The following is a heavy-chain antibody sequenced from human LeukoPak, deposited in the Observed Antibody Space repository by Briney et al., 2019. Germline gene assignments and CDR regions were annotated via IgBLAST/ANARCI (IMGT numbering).Heavy chain of an antibody. D-gene: IGHD4-11*01. V-gene: IGHV3-11*06. CDR2: ISSSSSYT. CDR1: GLTVSSSF. Sequence: PGGSLRLSCAASGLTVSSSFTGWIRQAPGKGLEWVSYISSSSSYTNYADSVKGRFTISRDNAKNSLYLQMNSLRAEDTAVYYCARRLHNWFDPWGQGTLVTVSS. CDR3: ARRLHNWFDP. J-gene: IGHJ5*02.